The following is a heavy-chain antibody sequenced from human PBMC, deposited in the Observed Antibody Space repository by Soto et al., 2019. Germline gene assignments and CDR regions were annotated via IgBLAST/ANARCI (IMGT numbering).Heavy chain of an antibody. V-gene: IGHV4-31*03. CDR2: IYYSGTT. D-gene: IGHD6-19*01. Sequence: SETLSLTCTVSGGSISSGGYYWSWIRQHPGKGLEWIGYIYYSGTTYYNPSLKSRVTISVDTSKNQFSLKLNSVTAADTAVYYCARAPYSSGWPDSWGQGTLVTVSS. J-gene: IGHJ4*02. CDR1: GGSISSGGYY. CDR3: ARAPYSSGWPDS.